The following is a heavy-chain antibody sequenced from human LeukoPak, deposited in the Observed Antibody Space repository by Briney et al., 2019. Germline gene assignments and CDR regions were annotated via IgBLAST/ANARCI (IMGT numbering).Heavy chain of an antibody. Sequence: GGSLRLSCTASGFTFSGHWIHWVRQPPGMWLVWVSRINERGTDSMYAESVKGRFTISRDNAKNTVYLQMNSLRAEDTAVYYCVRDETLWTLDWWGQGTLVSVSS. V-gene: IGHV3-74*03. CDR1: GFTFSGHW. CDR3: VRDETLWTLDW. D-gene: IGHD1-1*01. CDR2: INERGTDS. J-gene: IGHJ4*02.